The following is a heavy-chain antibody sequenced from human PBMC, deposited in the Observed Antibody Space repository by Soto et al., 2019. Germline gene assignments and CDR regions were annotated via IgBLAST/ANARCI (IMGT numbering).Heavy chain of an antibody. V-gene: IGHV1-69*12. CDR2: IIPIFGTA. Sequence: QVQLVQSGAEVKKPGSSVKVSCKASGGTFSSYAISWVRQAPGHGLEWMGGIIPIFGTANYAQQLQGRVTITADESTSTAYMERSSLRSEDTAVYYCARGATPHNQAGYFDYWGQGTLVTVSS. D-gene: IGHD2-15*01. J-gene: IGHJ4*02. CDR1: GGTFSSYA. CDR3: ARGATPHNQAGYFDY.